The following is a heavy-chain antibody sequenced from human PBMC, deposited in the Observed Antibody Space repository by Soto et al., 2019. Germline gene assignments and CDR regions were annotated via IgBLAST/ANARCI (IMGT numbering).Heavy chain of an antibody. V-gene: IGHV3-9*01. J-gene: IGHJ4*02. CDR1: GFTFDDYA. CDR3: AKLSFLYNYFAY. Sequence: EVQLVESGGGLVQPGRSLRLSCAASGFTFDDYAMHWVRQAPGKGLEWVSGISWNSGSICYADSERGRFTISRGNGKNSLYLEMNRLRAKDKAFYYCAKLSFLYNYFAYWGQGTLVTVSS. CDR2: ISWNSGSI. D-gene: IGHD1-20*01.